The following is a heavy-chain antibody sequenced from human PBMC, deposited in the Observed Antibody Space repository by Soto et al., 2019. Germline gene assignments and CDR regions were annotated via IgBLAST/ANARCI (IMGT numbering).Heavy chain of an antibody. D-gene: IGHD3-10*01. V-gene: IGHV3-48*01. J-gene: IGHJ4*02. CDR3: ARETQTYYYGSGSSACDY. CDR2: ISSSSSTI. Sequence: GGSLRLSCAASGFTFSSYSMNWVRQAPGKGLEWVSYISSSSSTIYYADYVKGRFTISRDNAKNSLYLQMNSLRAEDTAVYYCARETQTYYYGSGSSACDYWGQGTLVTVSS. CDR1: GFTFSSYS.